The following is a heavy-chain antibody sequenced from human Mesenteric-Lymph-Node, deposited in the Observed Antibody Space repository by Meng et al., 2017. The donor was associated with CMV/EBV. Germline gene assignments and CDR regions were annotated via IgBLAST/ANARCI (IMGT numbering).Heavy chain of an antibody. D-gene: IGHD1-14*01. CDR3: ARDRPEPNNWFDP. V-gene: IGHV4-61*01. Sequence: SETLSLTCTASGGSVSSGSYYWSWPRQPPGKGLEWIGYIYYSGSTNYNPSLKSRVTISVYTSKHQFSLKLSSVTAADTAVYYCARDRPEPNNWFDPWGQGTLVTVSS. CDR2: IYYSGST. CDR1: GGSVSSGSYY. J-gene: IGHJ5*02.